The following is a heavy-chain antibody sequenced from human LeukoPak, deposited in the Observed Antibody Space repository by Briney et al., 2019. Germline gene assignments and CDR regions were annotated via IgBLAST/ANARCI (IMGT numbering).Heavy chain of an antibody. J-gene: IGHJ4*02. V-gene: IGHV3-23*01. CDR2: ISGNSGNI. Sequence: GGSLRLSCAASGITFSNYAMSWVRQAPGKGLDWVSAISGNSGNIYYADSVKGRFTISRDNSNNTLFLQMNSLRVEDTALYYCAKWGAQSGSLRVLDCWGRGTLVSVST. CDR3: AKWGAQSGSLRVLDC. D-gene: IGHD3-10*01. CDR1: GITFSNYA.